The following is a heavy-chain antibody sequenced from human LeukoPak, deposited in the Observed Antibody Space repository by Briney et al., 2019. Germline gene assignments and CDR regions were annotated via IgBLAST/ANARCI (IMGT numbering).Heavy chain of an antibody. J-gene: IGHJ6*03. CDR3: ARDERAARDYYYYMDV. Sequence: ASVKVSCKASGYTFTGYYMHWVRQAPGQGLEWMGWINPNSGGTNYAQKFQGRVTMTRDTSISTAYMELSRLRSDDTAVYYCARDERAARDYYYYMDVWGKGTTVTVSS. CDR2: INPNSGGT. CDR1: GYTFTGYY. V-gene: IGHV1-2*02. D-gene: IGHD6-6*01.